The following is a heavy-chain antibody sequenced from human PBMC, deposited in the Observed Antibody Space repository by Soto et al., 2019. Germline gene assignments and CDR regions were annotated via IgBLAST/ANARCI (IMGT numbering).Heavy chain of an antibody. CDR2: IIPIFDTA. V-gene: IGHV1-69*12. CDR1: GGTFSSYA. J-gene: IGHJ6*02. CDR3: ARSVEQQWLVIVMAV. D-gene: IGHD6-19*01. Sequence: QVQLVQSGAEVKKPGSSVKVSCKASGGTFSSYAISWVRQAPGQGLEWMGGIIPIFDTANYAQKFQGRVTITADESTSTAYMELSSVRSEDRAVYYCARSVEQQWLVIVMAVWGQGTTVTVSS.